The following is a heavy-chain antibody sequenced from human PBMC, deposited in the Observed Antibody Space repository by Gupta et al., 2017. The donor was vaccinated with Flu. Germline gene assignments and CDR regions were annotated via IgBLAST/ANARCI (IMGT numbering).Heavy chain of an antibody. Sequence: QVQLVESGGVLVKPGWSRRLYCSASGFYFSDYYMSWIRQAPGTGLEWVSNTSGSGGTIYYADSVKGLFTISRDNDKNSLYLQMNSLRADDTAVYYGARDDGYSGYVWDTWGQGTLVTVSS. V-gene: IGHV3-11*01. CDR1: GFYFSDYY. J-gene: IGHJ5*02. D-gene: IGHD5-12*01. CDR3: ARDDGYSGYVWDT. CDR2: TSGSGGTI.